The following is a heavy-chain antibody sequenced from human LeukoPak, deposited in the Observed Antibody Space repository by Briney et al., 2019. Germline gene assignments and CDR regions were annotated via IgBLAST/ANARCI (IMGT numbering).Heavy chain of an antibody. V-gene: IGHV3-48*03. CDR3: ARVRPVLRYFDWLSPYYFDY. Sequence: GGSLRLSCAASGFTFSSYAMNWVRQAPGRGLEWVSYIGPSGTAIYYADSVKGRFTISRDNAKNSLYLQMNSLRAEDTAVYYCARVRPVLRYFDWLSPYYFDYWGQGTLVTVSS. D-gene: IGHD3-9*01. CDR1: GFTFSSYA. CDR2: IGPSGTAI. J-gene: IGHJ4*02.